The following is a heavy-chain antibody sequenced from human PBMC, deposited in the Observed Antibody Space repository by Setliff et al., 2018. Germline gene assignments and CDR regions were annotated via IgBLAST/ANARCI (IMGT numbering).Heavy chain of an antibody. J-gene: IGHJ6*04. CDR3: ASPPIRQYNYYMDV. D-gene: IGHD1-20*01. CDR2: IKSAADGGTI. CDR1: GFSFSNTK. V-gene: IGHV3-15*01. Sequence: GGSLRLSCLASGFSFSNTKMSWIRQAPGKGLEWVGRIKSAADGGTIEYAAAVNGRFTVFRGNAGNSVHLQMNNLRVDDAAIYYCASPPIRQYNYYMDVWGKGTTVTVSS.